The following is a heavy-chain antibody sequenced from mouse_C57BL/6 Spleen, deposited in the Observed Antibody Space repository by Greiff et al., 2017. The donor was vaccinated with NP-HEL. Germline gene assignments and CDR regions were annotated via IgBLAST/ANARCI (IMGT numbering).Heavy chain of an antibody. CDR3: ARGDWAFDY. CDR2: ISDGGSYT. Sequence: EVQLQQSGGGLVKPGGSLKLSCAASGFTFSSYAMSWVRQTPEKRLEWVATISDGGSYTYYPDNVKGRFTISRDNAKNNLYLQMSHLKSEDTAMYYCARGDWAFDYWGQGTTLTVSS. V-gene: IGHV5-4*01. CDR1: GFTFSSYA. D-gene: IGHD4-1*01. J-gene: IGHJ2*01.